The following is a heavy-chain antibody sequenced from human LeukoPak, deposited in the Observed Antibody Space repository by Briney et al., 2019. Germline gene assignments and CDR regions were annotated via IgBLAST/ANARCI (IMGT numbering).Heavy chain of an antibody. D-gene: IGHD5-18*01. J-gene: IGHJ4*02. CDR2: IKSKTGGGTT. V-gene: IGHV3-15*01. Sequence: GGSLRLSCAASGFTFSNAWMSWVRQAPGKGLEWVGRIKSKTGGGTTDYAAPVKGRLTISRDDSKSTLYLQMNSLKTEDTAVYYCTTDFDGYSYGYPDWGQGTLVTVSS. CDR1: GFTFSNAW. CDR3: TTDFDGYSYGYPD.